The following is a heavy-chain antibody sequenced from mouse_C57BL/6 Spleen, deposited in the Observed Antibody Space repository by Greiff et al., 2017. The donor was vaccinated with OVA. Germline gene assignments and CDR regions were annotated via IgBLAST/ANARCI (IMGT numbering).Heavy chain of an antibody. V-gene: IGHV1-15*01. CDR3: ARYYDYDGVYAMDY. CDR1: GYTFTDYE. Sequence: QVQLQQSGAELVRPGASVTLSCKASGYTFTDYEMHWVKQTPVHGLEWIGAIDPETGGTAYNQKFKGKAILTADKSSSTAYMQLSSLTSEDSAVYYCARYYDYDGVYAMDYWGQGTSVTVSS. CDR2: IDPETGGT. J-gene: IGHJ4*01. D-gene: IGHD2-4*01.